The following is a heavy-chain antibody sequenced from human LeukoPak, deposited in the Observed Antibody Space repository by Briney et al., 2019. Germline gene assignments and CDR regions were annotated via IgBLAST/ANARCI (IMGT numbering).Heavy chain of an antibody. CDR1: GVTFTSNT. CDR2: VSTSGGNT. D-gene: IGHD3-22*01. Sequence: SLSLSCVVSGVTFTSNTTAWVRHAQGRWMDWDSHVSTSGGNTYYAASVKGQFNNYKDNSKNTLYLQMNSLRAEDTAVYFCAKSFYYCDRSGCGGDYWGQGTLVTVSS. CDR3: AKSFYYCDRSGCGGDY. J-gene: IGHJ4*02. V-gene: IGHV3-23*01.